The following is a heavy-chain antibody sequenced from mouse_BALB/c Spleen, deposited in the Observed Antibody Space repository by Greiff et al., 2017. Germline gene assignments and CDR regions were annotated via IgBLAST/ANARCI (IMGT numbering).Heavy chain of an antibody. D-gene: IGHD1-2*01. J-gene: IGHJ3*01. Sequence: VQLQQSGAEFVKPGASVKLSCTASGFNIKDTYMHWVKQRPEQGLEWIGRIDPANGNTKYDPKFQGKATITADTSSNTAYLQLSSLTSEDTAVYYCARHIKYGYRFAYWGQGTLVTVSA. CDR1: GFNIKDTY. CDR3: ARHIKYGYRFAY. CDR2: IDPANGNT. V-gene: IGHV14-3*02.